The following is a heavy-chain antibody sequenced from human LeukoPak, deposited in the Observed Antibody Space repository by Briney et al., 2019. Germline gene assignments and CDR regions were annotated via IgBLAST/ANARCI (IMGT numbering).Heavy chain of an antibody. V-gene: IGHV3-30-3*01. J-gene: IGHJ4*02. CDR1: EFTFDSYA. Sequence: GTSLRLSCAASEFTFDSYAMHWVRQAPGKGLEWVAVISYDGSNEYYTDSVRGRFSISRDNSKNTLYLQMNSLSAEDTAVYYCASFGYRRYGTEAYFDYWGQGTLVTVSS. D-gene: IGHD5-12*01. CDR3: ASFGYRRYGTEAYFDY. CDR2: ISYDGSNE.